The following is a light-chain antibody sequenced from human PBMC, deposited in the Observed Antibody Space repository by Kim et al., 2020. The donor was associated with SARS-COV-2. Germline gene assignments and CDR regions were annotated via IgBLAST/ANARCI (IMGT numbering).Light chain of an antibody. CDR3: QQYFSYPLT. Sequence: SASTGDRVTITCRTSQNISSYLAWYQQKPGKAPKLLIYAASTLQTGVPSTFTGNGSGTDFTLTISCLQSEGFATYFCQQYFSYPLTFGGGTKVDI. CDR1: QNISSY. CDR2: AAS. V-gene: IGKV1-8*01. J-gene: IGKJ4*01.